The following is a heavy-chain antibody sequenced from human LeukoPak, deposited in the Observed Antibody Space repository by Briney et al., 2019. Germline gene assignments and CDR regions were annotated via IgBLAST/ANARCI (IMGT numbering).Heavy chain of an antibody. D-gene: IGHD6-19*01. CDR1: GFTFGDYA. Sequence: GVLRLSCTASGFTFGDYAVAWFRQAPGKGLEWLGLIRNRDYGGTTQYDASVKGRFTISRDDSKSIAYLQINSLKTEDTAMFYCTRGSIENGKGWFIDYWGQGTLVTVSS. V-gene: IGHV3-49*03. CDR3: TRGSIENGKGWFIDY. J-gene: IGHJ4*02. CDR2: IRNRDYGGTT.